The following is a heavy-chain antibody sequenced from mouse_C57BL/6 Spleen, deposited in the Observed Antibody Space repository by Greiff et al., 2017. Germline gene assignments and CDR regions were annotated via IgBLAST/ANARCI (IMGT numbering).Heavy chain of an antibody. D-gene: IGHD1-1*01. J-gene: IGHJ3*01. CDR2: INPSTGGT. CDR1: GYSFTGYY. V-gene: IGHV1-42*01. CDR3: AREGPYYDSSYGFAD. Sequence: VQLQQSGPELVKPGASVKISCKASGYSFTGYYMNWVKQSPEKSLEWIGEINPSTGGTTYNQKFKAKATLTVDKSSSTAYMQLKSLTSEDSAVYYCAREGPYYDSSYGFADWGQGTLVTVSA.